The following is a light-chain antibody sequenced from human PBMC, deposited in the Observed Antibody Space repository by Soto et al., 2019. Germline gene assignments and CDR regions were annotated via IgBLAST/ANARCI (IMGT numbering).Light chain of an antibody. CDR1: SGSASRSYY. CDR2: NTD. CDR3: VLYMGSGISV. J-gene: IGLJ2*01. V-gene: IGLV8-61*01. Sequence: QAVVTQEPSFSVSPGGTVTLTCALSSGSASRSYYPSWYQQTPGQAPRTLIYNTDTRASGVPDRFSGSILGNKAALTITGAQADDESDYYCVLYMGSGISVFGGGTKVTVL.